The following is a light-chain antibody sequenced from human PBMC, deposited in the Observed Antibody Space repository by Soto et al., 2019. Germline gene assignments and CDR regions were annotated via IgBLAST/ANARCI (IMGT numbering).Light chain of an antibody. CDR2: DAS. V-gene: IGKV3-15*01. CDR3: QQYNNWPRT. CDR1: QSVSSK. Sequence: EIVMTQSPATLSVSPGERATLSCRASQSVSSKLAWYHQKPGQAPRLLMYDASTRATGIPARFSGSGSGTEFTLTSSGLQSEDFAVYYCQQYNNWPRTFGQGTKVEIK. J-gene: IGKJ1*01.